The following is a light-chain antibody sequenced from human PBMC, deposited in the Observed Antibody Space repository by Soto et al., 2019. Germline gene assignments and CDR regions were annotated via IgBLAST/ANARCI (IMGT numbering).Light chain of an antibody. V-gene: IGKV1-5*01. CDR2: DVS. J-gene: IGKJ1*01. Sequence: IQMTQSPSTLSASVGDRVTITCRASQSISDWLAWYQQTPGKAPKLLIFDVSSLESGVPSRFSGSGSGTEFTLTISSLQPDDFATYYCQQYDSFPWTFGQGTKVDNK. CDR3: QQYDSFPWT. CDR1: QSISDW.